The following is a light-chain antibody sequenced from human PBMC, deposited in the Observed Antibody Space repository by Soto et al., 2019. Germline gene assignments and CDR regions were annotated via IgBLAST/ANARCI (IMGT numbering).Light chain of an antibody. CDR1: TGAVTSGYY. Sequence: QAVVTQEPSLTVSPGGTVTLTCASSTGAVTSGYYPNWFQQKPGLAPRALIYSTSNKYSWTPARFSGSLLGGKAALTLSGVQPEDEAEYYCLLYYGGQLGVFGGGTKLTVL. V-gene: IGLV7-43*01. J-gene: IGLJ2*01. CDR2: STS. CDR3: LLYYGGQLGV.